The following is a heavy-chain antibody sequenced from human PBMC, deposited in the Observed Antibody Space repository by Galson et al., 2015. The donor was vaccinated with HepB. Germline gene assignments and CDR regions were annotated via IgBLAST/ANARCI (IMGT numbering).Heavy chain of an antibody. CDR2: ISGDGDST. Sequence: SLRLSCAASGFAFNTHSMSWVRQAPGRGLEWISGISGDGDSTFYADSVKGRFTTSRDNSRNTVFLQMNSLRADDTAIYFCAKVFPEKTDGWYRQALYYFDSWGHGTRVTVSS. D-gene: IGHD6-19*01. CDR3: AKVFPEKTDGWYRQALYYFDS. V-gene: IGHV3-23*01. CDR1: GFAFNTHS. J-gene: IGHJ4*01.